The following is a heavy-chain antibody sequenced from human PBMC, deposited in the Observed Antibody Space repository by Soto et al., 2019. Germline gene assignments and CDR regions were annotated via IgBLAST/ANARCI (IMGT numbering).Heavy chain of an antibody. V-gene: IGHV3-30-3*01. J-gene: IGHJ4*02. CDR2: MSPNGNNQ. CDR3: ATGANFYYDTSRY. D-gene: IGHD3-22*01. CDR1: GFTFSIYA. Sequence: GGSLRLSCAAPGFTFSIYALHWVRQAAGKGLEWVAVMSPNGNNQYYAGSVKGRFTISRDTSKSTLYLQMTSLRPDDTAVYYCATGANFYYDTSRYWGQGTLVTVSS.